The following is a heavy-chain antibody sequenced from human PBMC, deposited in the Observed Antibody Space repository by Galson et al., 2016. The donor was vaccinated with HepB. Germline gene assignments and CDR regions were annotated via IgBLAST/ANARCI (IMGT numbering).Heavy chain of an antibody. CDR1: GGSLSGNY. V-gene: IGHV4-34*01. Sequence: SETLSLTCAVSGGSLSGNYWGWIRQSPEKGLEWIGEMDHSGSTNYSPSLKSRVTISADTSNNHFSLKLTSVTAADTAVYYCAREPAYCSSTSCYFGYYYGIDGWGQGTTVTVS. D-gene: IGHD2-2*01. CDR2: MDHSGST. J-gene: IGHJ6*02. CDR3: AREPAYCSSTSCYFGYYYGIDG.